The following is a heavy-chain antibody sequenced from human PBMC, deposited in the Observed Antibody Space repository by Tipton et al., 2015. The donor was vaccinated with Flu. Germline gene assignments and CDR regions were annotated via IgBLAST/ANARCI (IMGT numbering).Heavy chain of an antibody. Sequence: SLRLSCAASGFIFDDFAMHWVRQAPGKGLEWVSGITWNSGSIAYVDSVKGRFTISRDNAKNSLYLQMNSLKPEDTALYWCAKDFSAAGFDAFDIWGRGTVVSVSS. CDR3: AKDFSAAGFDAFDI. CDR1: GFIFDDFA. D-gene: IGHD6-25*01. J-gene: IGHJ3*02. V-gene: IGHV3-9*01. CDR2: ITWNSGSI.